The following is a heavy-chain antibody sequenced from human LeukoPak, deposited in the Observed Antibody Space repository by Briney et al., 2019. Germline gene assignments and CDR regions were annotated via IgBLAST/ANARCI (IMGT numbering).Heavy chain of an antibody. V-gene: IGHV3-23*01. CDR2: ISGSGGST. Sequence: GGSLRLSYAASGFTFSSYAMSWVRQAPGKGLEWVSAISGSGGSTYYADSVKGRFTISRDNSKNTLYLQMNSLRAEDTAVYYCAKAYSGSHLFQYWGQGTLVTVSS. J-gene: IGHJ4*02. CDR3: AKAYSGSHLFQY. D-gene: IGHD1-26*01. CDR1: GFTFSSYA.